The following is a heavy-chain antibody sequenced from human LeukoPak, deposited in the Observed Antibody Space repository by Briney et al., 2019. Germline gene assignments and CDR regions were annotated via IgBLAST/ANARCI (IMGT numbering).Heavy chain of an antibody. Sequence: SETLSLTCTISGGSINSYYWSWIRQPPGKGLEWIGYISYSGRTNYNPSLKSRVTISLDTSNKQFSLKVISVTAADTAVYYCARQTSGSYSPNWFDPWGQGTLVTVSS. CDR3: ARQTSGSYSPNWFDP. CDR2: ISYSGRT. CDR1: GGSINSYY. D-gene: IGHD3-10*01. V-gene: IGHV4-59*01. J-gene: IGHJ5*02.